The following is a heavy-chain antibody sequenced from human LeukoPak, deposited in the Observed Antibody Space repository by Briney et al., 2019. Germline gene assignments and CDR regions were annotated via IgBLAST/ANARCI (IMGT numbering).Heavy chain of an antibody. J-gene: IGHJ5*02. CDR1: GFTFSSYW. V-gene: IGHV3-7*01. CDR2: IKRDGSEK. CDR3: AKDRCSSTSCPNWFDP. Sequence: GGSLRLSCAASGFTFSSYWMTWARQAPGKGLEWVATIKRDGSEKYYVDPVKGRFTISRDNAKNSLYLQMNSLRVEDTAVYYCAKDRCSSTSCPNWFDPWGQGTLVTVSS. D-gene: IGHD2-2*01.